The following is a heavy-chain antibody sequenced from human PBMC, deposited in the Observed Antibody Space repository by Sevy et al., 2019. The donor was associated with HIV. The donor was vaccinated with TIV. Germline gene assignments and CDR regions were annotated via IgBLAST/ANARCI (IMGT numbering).Heavy chain of an antibody. CDR1: GFTFSSFL. V-gene: IGHV3-64D*06. Sequence: GGSLRLSCSVSGFTFSSFLMQWVRQAPGRGLEYVSAINDNGRNAYYADSVKGRFTTSRDNSKNTLYLQMSSLTGEDTAVYYCVRSRVTVTNGNNYYYMDVWGKGTTVTVSS. CDR3: VRSRVTVTNGNNYYYMDV. J-gene: IGHJ6*03. D-gene: IGHD4-17*01. CDR2: INDNGRNA.